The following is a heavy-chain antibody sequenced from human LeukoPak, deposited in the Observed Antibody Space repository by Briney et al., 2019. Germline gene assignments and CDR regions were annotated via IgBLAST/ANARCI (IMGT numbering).Heavy chain of an antibody. Sequence: PGGSLRLSCAASGFTLSSYWMHWVRQAPGKGLVWVSRINSDGSSTSYADSVKGRFTISRDNAKNTLYLQMNSLRVEDTAVYHCARGDPYYGMDVWGQGTTVTVSS. J-gene: IGHJ6*01. CDR3: ARGDPYYGMDV. CDR2: INSDGSST. V-gene: IGHV3-74*01. CDR1: GFTLSSYW.